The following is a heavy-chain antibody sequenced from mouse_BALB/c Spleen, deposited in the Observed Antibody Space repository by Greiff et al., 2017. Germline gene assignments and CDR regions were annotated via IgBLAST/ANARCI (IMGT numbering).Heavy chain of an antibody. J-gene: IGHJ4*01. V-gene: IGHV3-2*02. D-gene: IGHD2-4*01. CDR3: ARRPYDYDYAMDY. CDR1: GYSITSDYA. CDR2: ISYSGST. Sequence: EVQLQESGPGLVKPSQSLSLTCTVTGYSITSDYAWNWIRQFPGNKLEWMGYISYSGSTSYNPSLKSRISITRDTSKNQFFLQLNSVTTEDTATYYCARRPYDYDYAMDYWGQGTSVTVSS.